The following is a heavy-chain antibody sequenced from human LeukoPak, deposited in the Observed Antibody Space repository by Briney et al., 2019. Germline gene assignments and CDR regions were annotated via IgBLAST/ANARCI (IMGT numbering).Heavy chain of an antibody. CDR3: TRGYSGGSVYAFDI. D-gene: IGHD5-12*01. Sequence: GGSLRLSCVASGSAFSDQYMDWVRQAPGKGLRWVGRTGNKASRYTTEYAGSVEGRFSISRDDSKNSLYMQMNSLKTEDTALYYCTRGYSGGSVYAFDIWGQGTMVTVSS. V-gene: IGHV3-72*01. J-gene: IGHJ3*02. CDR1: GSAFSDQY. CDR2: TGNKASRYTT.